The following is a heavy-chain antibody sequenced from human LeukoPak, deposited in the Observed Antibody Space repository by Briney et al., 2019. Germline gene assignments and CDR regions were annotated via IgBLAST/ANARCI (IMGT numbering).Heavy chain of an antibody. J-gene: IGHJ4*02. CDR3: TRDPGWLDFDC. V-gene: IGHV6-1*01. CDR2: TYYKSKWYY. D-gene: IGHD6-19*01. CDR1: GDSVSNNNVA. Sequence: SQTLSLTCAISGDSVSNNNVAWNWIRQSPSRGLEWLGRTYYKSKWYYDYGVSVKSRITINPDTSKNQFSLHMNSVTPDDTAVYFCTRDPGWLDFDCWGRGTLVTVSS.